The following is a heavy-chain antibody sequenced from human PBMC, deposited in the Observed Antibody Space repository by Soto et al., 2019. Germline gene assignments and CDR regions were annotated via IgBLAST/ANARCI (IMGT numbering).Heavy chain of an antibody. V-gene: IGHV5-10-1*01. J-gene: IGHJ5*01. D-gene: IGHD3-10*01. CDR3: VRRGYNASAGYDS. CDR2: IDLSDSYS. CDR1: GYNFTNYW. Sequence: GESLKISCKASGYNFTNYWISWVRQLPGKGLEWMGRIDLSDSYSNYSPSFKGRVTISVDKSMTTAYLQWRGLTASDTAMYYCVRRGYNASAGYDSWGQGTLVTVSS.